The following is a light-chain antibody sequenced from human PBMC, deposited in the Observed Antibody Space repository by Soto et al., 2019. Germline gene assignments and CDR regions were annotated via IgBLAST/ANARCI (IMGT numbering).Light chain of an antibody. CDR3: QQRSNWPIT. Sequence: EIVLTQSPGTLSLSPGESATLSCRASQSVSSSSLAWYQQKPGQAPRLLFFGVSNRAAGVPDRFGGSGSGTDFTLTISSLEPEDFAVYYCQQRSNWPITFGQGTRLEIK. CDR2: GVS. CDR1: QSVSSSS. V-gene: IGKV3D-20*02. J-gene: IGKJ5*01.